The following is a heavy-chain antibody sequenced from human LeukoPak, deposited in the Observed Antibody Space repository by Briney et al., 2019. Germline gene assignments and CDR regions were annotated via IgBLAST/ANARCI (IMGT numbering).Heavy chain of an antibody. CDR1: GFTFSSYA. J-gene: IGHJ4*02. V-gene: IGHV3-23*01. CDR2: ISGSGGST. Sequence: GGSLRLSCAASGFTFSSYAMSWVRQAPGKGLEWVPAISGSGGSTYYADSVKGRFTISRDNSKNTLYLQMNSLRAEDTAVYYCAPRTGYSSSWVDYWGQGTLVTVSS. CDR3: APRTGYSSSWVDY. D-gene: IGHD6-13*01.